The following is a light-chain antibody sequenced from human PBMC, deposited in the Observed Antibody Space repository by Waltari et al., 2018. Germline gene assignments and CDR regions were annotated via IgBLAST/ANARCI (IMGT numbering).Light chain of an antibody. Sequence: DAVLTQSPLSLPVTLGQPASISCRSSQSLVLGDGNAYLNWFQQRPGQSPRRLIYKISNRDSGVTDRFSGSQSGTDFTLRISRVEAEDVAYYYCMQGSHWPYTFGQGTKLEIK. CDR2: KIS. CDR3: MQGSHWPYT. CDR1: QSLVLGDGNAY. J-gene: IGKJ2*01. V-gene: IGKV2-30*02.